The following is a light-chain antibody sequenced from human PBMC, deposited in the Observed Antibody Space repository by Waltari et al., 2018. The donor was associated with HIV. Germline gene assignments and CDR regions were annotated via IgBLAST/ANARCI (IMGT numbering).Light chain of an antibody. CDR3: QQSYSVPNT. Sequence: DIQLPQFPSSLSATVGDRVTITCRARQNIVTYLNWYQQKPGKAPNLLIYAGFSLQSGVPSRFSGHRSGTDFTLTISSLQPEDFATYYCQQSYSVPNTFGQGTKVDIK. V-gene: IGKV1-39*01. CDR2: AGF. CDR1: QNIVTY. J-gene: IGKJ2*01.